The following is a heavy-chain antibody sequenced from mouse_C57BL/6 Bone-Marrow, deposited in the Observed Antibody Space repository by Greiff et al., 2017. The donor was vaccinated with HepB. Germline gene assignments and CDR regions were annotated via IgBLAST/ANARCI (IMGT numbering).Heavy chain of an antibody. CDR1: GYTFTSYG. CDR2: IYPRSGNT. V-gene: IGHV1-81*01. CDR3: ARWGHNLAMDY. J-gene: IGHJ4*01. Sequence: VQLVESGAELARPGASVKLSCKASGYTFTSYGISWVKQRTGQGLEWIGEIYPRSGNTYYNEKFKGKATLTADKSSSTAYMELRSLTSEDSAVYFCARWGHNLAMDYWGQGTSVTVSS.